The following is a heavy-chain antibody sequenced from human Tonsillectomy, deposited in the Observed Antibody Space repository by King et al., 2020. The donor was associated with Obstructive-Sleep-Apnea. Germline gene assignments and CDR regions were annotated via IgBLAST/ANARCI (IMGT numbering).Heavy chain of an antibody. CDR2: IIVIVVST. CDR3: AKDKDIVVVPAAPRFDP. J-gene: IGHJ5*02. V-gene: IGHV3-23*04. CDR1: GFTFSSYA. D-gene: IGHD2-2*01. Sequence: VQLVESGGGLVQPGGSLRLSCAASGFTFSSYAMSWVRQAPGKGLEWVSAIIVIVVSTYYADSVKGRFTISRDNSKNTLYLQMNSLRAEDTAVYYCAKDKDIVVVPAAPRFDPWGQGTLVTVSS.